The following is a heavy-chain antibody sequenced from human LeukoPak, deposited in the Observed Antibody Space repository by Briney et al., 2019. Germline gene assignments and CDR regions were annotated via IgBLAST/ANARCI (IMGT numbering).Heavy chain of an antibody. V-gene: IGHV4-34*01. CDR2: INHSGST. Sequence: PSETLSLTCAVYGGSFSGYYWSWIRQPPGKGLEWIGEINHSGSTNYNPSLKSRVTISVDTSKNQFSLKLSSVTAADTAVYYCARGIAAAYNFDYWGQGTLVTVSS. J-gene: IGHJ4*02. CDR1: GGSFSGYY. D-gene: IGHD6-13*01. CDR3: ARGIAAAYNFDY.